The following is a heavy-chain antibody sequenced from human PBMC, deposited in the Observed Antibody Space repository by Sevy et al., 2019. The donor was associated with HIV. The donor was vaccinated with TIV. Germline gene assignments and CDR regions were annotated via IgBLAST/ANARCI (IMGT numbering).Heavy chain of an antibody. CDR1: GFTFSDDY. Sequence: GGSLRLSCAASGFTFSDDYMSWIRQAPGKGLEWVSYISSSGSTIYYADSEKGRFTISRDNAKNSLYLQMNSLRAEDTAVYYCARWPGGSGYEGWSDYGMDVWGQGTTVTVSS. J-gene: IGHJ6*02. CDR3: ARWPGGSGYEGWSDYGMDV. D-gene: IGHD3-22*01. V-gene: IGHV3-11*01. CDR2: ISSSGSTI.